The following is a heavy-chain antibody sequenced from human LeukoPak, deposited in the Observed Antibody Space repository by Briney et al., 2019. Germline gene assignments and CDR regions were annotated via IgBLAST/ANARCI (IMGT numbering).Heavy chain of an antibody. V-gene: IGHV3-21*01. CDR1: GFTFSSYS. J-gene: IGHJ3*01. D-gene: IGHD6-13*01. CDR3: ARAAYSSSWPNPDDAFDL. Sequence: GGSLRLSCAASGFTFSSYSMNWVRQAPGKGLEWVSSISSSSSYIYYADSVKGRFTISRDNAKNSLYLQMNSLRAEDTAVYYCARAAYSSSWPNPDDAFDLWGQGTTVTVSS. CDR2: ISSSSSYI.